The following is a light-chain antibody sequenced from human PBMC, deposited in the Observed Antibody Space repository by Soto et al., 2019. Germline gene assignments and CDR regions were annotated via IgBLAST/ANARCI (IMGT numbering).Light chain of an antibody. J-gene: IGKJ2*01. CDR3: QQYYNSPYT. CDR1: QSVLYSSNNKNY. V-gene: IGKV4-1*01. Sequence: DIVMTQSPDSLAVSLGERATINCKSSQSVLYSSNNKNYLAWYQQRPGQPPKVPIYRASTRESGVPDRFSGSGSGTDFTLTISSLQAEDVAVYYCQQYYNSPYTFGQGTKLEIK. CDR2: RAS.